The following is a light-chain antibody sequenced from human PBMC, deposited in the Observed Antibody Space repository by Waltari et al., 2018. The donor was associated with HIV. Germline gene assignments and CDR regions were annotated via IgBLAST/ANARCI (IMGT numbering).Light chain of an antibody. J-gene: IGLJ2*01. CDR3: QAWDSGCVV. CDR1: KSGDKY. V-gene: IGLV3-1*01. CDR2: QDS. Sequence: SYELTQPPSVSVSPGQTATITCSGDKSGDKYSCWYQQKPGQSPVLVIYQDSKRPSGIPERFSGSNSGNTATLTISGTQAMDEADYYCQAWDSGCVVFGGGTKLTVL.